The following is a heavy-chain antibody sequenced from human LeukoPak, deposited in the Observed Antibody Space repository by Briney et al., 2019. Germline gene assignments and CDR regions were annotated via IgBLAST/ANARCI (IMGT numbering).Heavy chain of an antibody. Sequence: SAVKVACQTTGYTLTRYARHWVRQAPGQKHEWMGWINAGNGNTKYSQKFQGRVTITRDTSASTAYMELSSLRSEDTAVYYCASGVVAAVIDYYGMDVWGKGTTVTVSS. CDR2: INAGNGNT. D-gene: IGHD2-15*01. CDR3: ASGVVAAVIDYYGMDV. V-gene: IGHV1-3*01. J-gene: IGHJ6*04. CDR1: GYTLTRYA.